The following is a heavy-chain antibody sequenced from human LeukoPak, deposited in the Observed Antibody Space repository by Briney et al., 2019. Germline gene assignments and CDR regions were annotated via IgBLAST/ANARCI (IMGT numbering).Heavy chain of an antibody. Sequence: SETLSLTCTVSGYSISSGYYWGWIRQSPGKGLEWIGSIYHSGSTNYNPSLKSRVTISVDTSKNQFSLKLTSVSAADTAVYYCASITAAGYFQHWGQGTLVTVSS. D-gene: IGHD6-6*01. J-gene: IGHJ1*01. CDR1: GYSISSGYY. CDR3: ASITAAGYFQH. V-gene: IGHV4-38-2*02. CDR2: IYHSGST.